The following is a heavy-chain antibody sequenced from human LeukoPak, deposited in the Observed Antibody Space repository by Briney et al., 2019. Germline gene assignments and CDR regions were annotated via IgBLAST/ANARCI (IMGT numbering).Heavy chain of an antibody. CDR2: INPNSGGT. D-gene: IGHD4-11*01. CDR3: ATLTTVSEWFDP. V-gene: IGHV1-2*06. CDR1: GYTFTGYY. Sequence: ASVKVSCKASGYTFTGYYMHWVRQAPGQGLEWMGRINPNSGGTNYAQKFQGRVTTTRDTSISTAYMELSRLRSDDTAVYYCATLTTVSEWFDPWGQGTLVTVSS. J-gene: IGHJ5*02.